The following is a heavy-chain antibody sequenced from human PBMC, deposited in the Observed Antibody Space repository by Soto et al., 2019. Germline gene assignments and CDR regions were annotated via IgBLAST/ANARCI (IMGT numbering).Heavy chain of an antibody. J-gene: IGHJ3*01. V-gene: IGHV4-59*01. CDR1: GGSISSYY. D-gene: IGHD3-10*01. CDR2: IYYSGST. Sequence: PSETLSLTCTVSGGSISSYYWSWIRQPPGKGLEWIGYIYYSGSTNYNPSLKSRVTISVDTSKNQFSLKLSSVTAADTAVYYCARVWGGASDFWGQGTMVTVSS. CDR3: ARVWGGASDF.